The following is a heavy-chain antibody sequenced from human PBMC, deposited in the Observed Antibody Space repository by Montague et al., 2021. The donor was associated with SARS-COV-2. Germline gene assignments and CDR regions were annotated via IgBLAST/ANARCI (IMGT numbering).Heavy chain of an antibody. CDR3: ARSRENYNILTGYPYYFDY. J-gene: IGHJ4*02. D-gene: IGHD3-9*01. CDR1: GGSISRYY. CDR2: IYYSGST. V-gene: IGHV4-59*01. Sequence: SETLSLTCTVSGGSISRYYWNWIRQPPGKGLEWIAYIYYSGSTNYNPSLKSRVTIPVDTSKNQFSLKLSTVTAADTAVYYCARSRENYNILTGYPYYFDYWGQGTLVTVSS.